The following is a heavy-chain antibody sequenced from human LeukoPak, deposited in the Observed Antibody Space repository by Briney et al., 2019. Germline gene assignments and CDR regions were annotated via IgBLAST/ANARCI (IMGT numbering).Heavy chain of an antibody. J-gene: IGHJ4*02. D-gene: IGHD6-13*01. CDR1: GGSFSGYY. V-gene: IGHV4-34*01. Sequence: SETLSLTCAVYGGSFSGYYWSWIRQPPGKGLEWIGEINYSGSTNYNPSLKSRVTISVDTSKNQFSLKLSSVTAADTAVYYCARGLPYSSSWYVYWGQGTLVTVSS. CDR3: ARGLPYSSSWYVY. CDR2: INYSGST.